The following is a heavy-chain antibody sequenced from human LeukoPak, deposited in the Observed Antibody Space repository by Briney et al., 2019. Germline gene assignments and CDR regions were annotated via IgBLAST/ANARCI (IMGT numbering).Heavy chain of an antibody. CDR2: IYPGDSDT. CDR1: GYHFTSYW. Sequence: GEALEISFRGAGYHFTSYWIGWVRPMPGKGLGGMGSIYPGDSDTRYSPSFQGQVTISADKSISTAYLQCSSLKASDTAMYYCARPIWFGEAFDPWGQGTLVTVSS. V-gene: IGHV5-51*01. D-gene: IGHD3-10*01. CDR3: ARPIWFGEAFDP. J-gene: IGHJ5*02.